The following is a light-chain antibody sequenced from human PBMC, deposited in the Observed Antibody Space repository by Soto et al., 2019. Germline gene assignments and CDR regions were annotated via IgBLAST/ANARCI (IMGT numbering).Light chain of an antibody. Sequence: EILLTESPGTPSLSPGERATLSFSASQSVSSSYLAWYQQKPGQAPRLLIYGASSRATGIPDRFSGSGSGTEFTLTINSLQSEDSAVYYCQQHNQWPITFGQGTRLEIK. CDR1: QSVSSSY. CDR2: GAS. V-gene: IGKV3D-20*02. J-gene: IGKJ5*01. CDR3: QQHNQWPIT.